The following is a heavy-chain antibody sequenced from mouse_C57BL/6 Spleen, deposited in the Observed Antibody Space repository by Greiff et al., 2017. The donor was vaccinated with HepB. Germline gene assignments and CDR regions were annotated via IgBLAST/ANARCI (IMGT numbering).Heavy chain of an antibody. D-gene: IGHD1-1*01. Sequence: QVQLQQSGAELVKPGASVKMSCKASGYTFTSYWITWVKQRPGQGLEWIGDIYPGSGSTNYNEKFKSKATLTVDTSSSTAYMQLSSLTSEDSAVYYCARSHYYGSSYGYWGQGTTLTVSS. CDR2: IYPGSGST. J-gene: IGHJ2*01. V-gene: IGHV1-55*01. CDR3: ARSHYYGSSYGY. CDR1: GYTFTSYW.